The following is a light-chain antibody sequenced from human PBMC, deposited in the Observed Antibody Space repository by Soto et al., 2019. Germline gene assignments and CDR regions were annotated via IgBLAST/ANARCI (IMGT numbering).Light chain of an antibody. J-gene: IGKJ5*01. CDR1: QSVSSSY. V-gene: IGKV1-9*01. CDR3: QQLYNYPPIT. CDR2: AAS. Sequence: LTQSPGTLSLSPGERATLSCRASQSVSSSYLAWYQQKPGKAPKLLIYAASTLQSGVPSRFSGSGSGTDFTLTISSLQPEDFATYYCQQLYNYPPITFGQGTRLEIK.